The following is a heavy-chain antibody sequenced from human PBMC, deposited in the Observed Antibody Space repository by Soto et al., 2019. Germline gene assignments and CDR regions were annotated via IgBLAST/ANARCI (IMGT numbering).Heavy chain of an antibody. J-gene: IGHJ3*02. CDR1: GYTFTSYG. D-gene: IGHD3-22*01. CDR3: ARAAQITMKVVDGSLDI. V-gene: IGHV1-18*01. Sequence: GASVKVSCKASGYTFTSYGVSWVRQAPGQGLEWMGWISAYNHNTILAQKFQGRVTLTTDTSTSTAYMELRTLRSDDTAVYYCARAAQITMKVVDGSLDIWG. CDR2: ISAYNHNT.